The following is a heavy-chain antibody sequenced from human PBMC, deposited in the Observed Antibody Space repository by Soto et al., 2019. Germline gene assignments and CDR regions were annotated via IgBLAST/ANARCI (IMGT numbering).Heavy chain of an antibody. Sequence: PGASLNLSCQGSGYSFSTNWIAWVRQMAGKGLEWVGVIYCGDSDTRFSPSFQGQVTLSVDKSSNTVYLQWSSLKASDTAMYYCARQIFGVVKNGMDVWGQGTTVTVSS. CDR1: GYSFSTNW. D-gene: IGHD3-3*01. V-gene: IGHV5-51*01. CDR3: ARQIFGVVKNGMDV. J-gene: IGHJ6*02. CDR2: IYCGDSDT.